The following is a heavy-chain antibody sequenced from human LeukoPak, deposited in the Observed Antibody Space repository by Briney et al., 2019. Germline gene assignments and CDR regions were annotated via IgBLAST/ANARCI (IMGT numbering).Heavy chain of an antibody. V-gene: IGHV4-59*13. J-gene: IGHJ4*02. D-gene: IGHD5-18*01. CDR1: GDPISSYRNYK. CDR2: IYYHGNT. CDR3: AREYSALDY. Sequence: PSGTLSLTCTVSGDPISSYRNYKWSWILQPPGKGLAWIGYIYYHGNTNYNLSRNGPVTFSVDTSKNQLSLKLSSVTAADKAIDYCAREYSALDYWGQGTLVTVFS.